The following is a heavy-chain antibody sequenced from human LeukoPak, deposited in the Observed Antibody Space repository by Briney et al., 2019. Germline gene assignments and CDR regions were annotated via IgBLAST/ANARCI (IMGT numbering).Heavy chain of an antibody. J-gene: IGHJ4*02. Sequence: ASVRVSCKASGYTFTGYDINWVRQAAGQGLEWMGWMNPDTGNTAYAQKLQGRVTMTRDTSKGTAYMELNSLSYEDTAVYYCAILPANPAYYYSSGYYHSAYWGQGTLVTVSS. CDR3: AILPANPAYYYSSGYYHSAY. V-gene: IGHV1-8*01. CDR2: MNPDTGNT. D-gene: IGHD3-22*01. CDR1: GYTFTGYD.